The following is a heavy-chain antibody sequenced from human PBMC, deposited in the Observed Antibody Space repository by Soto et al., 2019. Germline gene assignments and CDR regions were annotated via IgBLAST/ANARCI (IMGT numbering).Heavy chain of an antibody. CDR2: ISYDGSNK. CDR1: GFTFSSYG. V-gene: IGHV3-30*18. D-gene: IGHD4-17*01. J-gene: IGHJ6*02. CDR3: AKGLVAVTLDSSYYYYGMDV. Sequence: PGGSLRLSCAASGFTFSSYGMHWVRQAPGKGLEWVAVISYDGSNKYYADSVKGRFTISRDNSKNTLYLQMNSLRAEDTAVYYCAKGLVAVTLDSSYYYYGMDVWGQGTTVTVSS.